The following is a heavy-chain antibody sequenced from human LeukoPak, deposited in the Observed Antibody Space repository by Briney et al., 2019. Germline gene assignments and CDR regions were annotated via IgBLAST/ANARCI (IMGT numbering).Heavy chain of an antibody. Sequence: GGSLRLSCAASGFTVSSNYMSWVRQAPGKGLEWVSVIYCGGSTYYADSVKGRFTVSRDNSKNTLYLQMNSLRAEDTAVYYCARAPFTYDSSGDSFDIWGQETMVTVSS. V-gene: IGHV3-66*01. CDR3: ARAPFTYDSSGDSFDI. CDR1: GFTVSSNY. J-gene: IGHJ3*02. D-gene: IGHD3-22*01. CDR2: IYCGGST.